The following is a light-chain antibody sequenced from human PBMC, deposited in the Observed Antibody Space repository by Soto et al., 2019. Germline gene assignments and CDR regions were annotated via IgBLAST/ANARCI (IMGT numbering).Light chain of an antibody. CDR1: SSNIGGYY. CDR3: AAWDDSLSGYV. CDR2: RNN. J-gene: IGLJ1*01. Sequence: QAVVTQPPSASGTPGQRVTISCSGSSSNIGGYYVSWYQQLPGTAPKVLIYRNNQRPSGDPDRFSGSKSGTSASLAISGLRSDDEADYYCAAWDDSLSGYVFGTGTKLTVL. V-gene: IGLV1-47*01.